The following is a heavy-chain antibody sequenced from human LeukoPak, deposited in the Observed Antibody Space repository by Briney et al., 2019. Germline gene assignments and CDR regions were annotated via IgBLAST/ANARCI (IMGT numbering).Heavy chain of an antibody. CDR3: AGNYYGSGSYYSEDRY. J-gene: IGHJ4*02. D-gene: IGHD3-10*01. Sequence: SQTLSLTCTVSGGSISSGSYHWSWIRQPAGKGLEWIGRIYTSGSTNYNPSLKSRVTILLDTSKNQFSLKLSSVTAADTAVYYCAGNYYGSGSYYSEDRYWGQGTLVTVSS. V-gene: IGHV4-61*02. CDR1: GGSISSGSYH. CDR2: IYTSGST.